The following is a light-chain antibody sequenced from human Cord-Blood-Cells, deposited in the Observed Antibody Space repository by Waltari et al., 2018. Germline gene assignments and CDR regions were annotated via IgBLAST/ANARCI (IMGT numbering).Light chain of an antibody. CDR2: EVS. CDR3: SSYTSSSFVV. Sequence: QSALTQPPSVSGSPGQSVTISCTGTSSVVGSYNRVSCYQQPPGPAPKLMMYEVSNRPSARPARFAASMSGNTASLTLAGRQAEDEADYYCSSYTSSSFVVFGGGTKLTVL. CDR1: SSVVGSYNR. V-gene: IGLV2-18*02. J-gene: IGLJ2*01.